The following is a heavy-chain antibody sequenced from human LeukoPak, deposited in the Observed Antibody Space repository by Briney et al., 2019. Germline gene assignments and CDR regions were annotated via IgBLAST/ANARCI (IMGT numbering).Heavy chain of an antibody. D-gene: IGHD2-15*01. J-gene: IGHJ4*02. Sequence: SETLSLTCAVYGGSFSGYYWSWIRQPPGKGLEWIGEINHSGSTNYNPSLESRVTISVDTSKNQFSLRLNSLTAADTAVYYCAKDGPIGPWGQGTLVTVSS. V-gene: IGHV4-34*01. CDR2: INHSGST. CDR3: AKDGPIGP. CDR1: GGSFSGYY.